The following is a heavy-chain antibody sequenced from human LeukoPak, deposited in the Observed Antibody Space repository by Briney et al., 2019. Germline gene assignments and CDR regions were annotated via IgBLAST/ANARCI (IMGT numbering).Heavy chain of an antibody. CDR2: ISWNSGSI. D-gene: IGHD6-13*01. J-gene: IGHJ4*02. V-gene: IGHV3-9*01. CDR3: AKDKGSSSWYVFDY. Sequence: PGGSLRLSCAASGFTFSSYAMSWVRQAPGKGLEWVSGISWNSGSIGYADSVKGRFTISRDNAKNSLYLQMNSLRAEDTALYYCAKDKGSSSWYVFDYWGQGTLVTVSS. CDR1: GFTFSSYA.